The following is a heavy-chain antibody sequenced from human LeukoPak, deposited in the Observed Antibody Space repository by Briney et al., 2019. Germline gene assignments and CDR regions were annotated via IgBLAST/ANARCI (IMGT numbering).Heavy chain of an antibody. D-gene: IGHD2-15*01. CDR1: GFTVSSNY. Sequence: PGGSLRLSCAASGFTVSSNYMSWVRQAPGEGLEWVSVIYSTGTTYYADSVKGRFTISRDNSKNTLYLQMNSLRVEDTAMYYCASLIGYCSGGSCYRPWGQGTLVTVSS. CDR3: ASLIGYCSGGSCYRP. CDR2: IYSTGTT. J-gene: IGHJ5*02. V-gene: IGHV3-53*01.